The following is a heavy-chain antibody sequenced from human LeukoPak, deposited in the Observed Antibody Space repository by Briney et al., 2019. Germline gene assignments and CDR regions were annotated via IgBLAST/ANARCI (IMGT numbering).Heavy chain of an antibody. J-gene: IGHJ6*03. CDR2: VIPIFGTA. V-gene: IGHV1-69*01. Sequence: SVKVSCKASGGTFSSYAISWVRQAPGQGLEWMGGVIPIFGTANYAQKFQGRVTITADESTSTAYMELSSLRSEDTAVHYCGGGYDTDYYYYYYMDVWGKGTTVTVSS. CDR3: GGGYDTDYYYYYYMDV. CDR1: GGTFSSYA. D-gene: IGHD5-12*01.